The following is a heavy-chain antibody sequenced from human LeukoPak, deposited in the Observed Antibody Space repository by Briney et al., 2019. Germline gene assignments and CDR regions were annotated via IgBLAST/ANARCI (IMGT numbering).Heavy chain of an antibody. V-gene: IGHV4-34*01. D-gene: IGHD1-1*01. Sequence: SETLSLTRAVYGGSFSGYYWSWIRQPPGKGLEWIGEINHSGSTNYNPSLKSRVTISVDTSKNQFSLKLSSVTAADTAVYYCASSLTNWNDPPDYWGQGTLVTVSS. CDR3: ASSLTNWNDPPDY. CDR1: GGSFSGYY. J-gene: IGHJ4*02. CDR2: INHSGST.